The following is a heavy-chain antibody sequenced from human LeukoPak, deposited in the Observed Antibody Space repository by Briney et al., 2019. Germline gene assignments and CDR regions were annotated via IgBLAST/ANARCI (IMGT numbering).Heavy chain of an antibody. V-gene: IGHV1-2*02. D-gene: IGHD5-18*01. CDR1: RYTFTSYY. CDR2: INPNSGGT. J-gene: IGHJ6*02. Sequence: ASVKVSCKASRYTFTSYYMHWVRQAPGQGLEWMGWINPNSGGTNYAQKFQGRVTMTRDTSISTAYMELSRLRSDDTAVYYCARGGYSYGQPPIYYYYYGMDVWGQGTTVTVSS. CDR3: ARGGYSYGQPPIYYYYYGMDV.